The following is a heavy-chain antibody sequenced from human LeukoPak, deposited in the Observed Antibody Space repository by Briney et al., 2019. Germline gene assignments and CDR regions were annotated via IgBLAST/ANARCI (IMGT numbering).Heavy chain of an antibody. CDR1: GFTFSSYW. V-gene: IGHV3-74*01. Sequence: GGSLRLSCAASGFTFSSYWMHWVRQARGKGLVWVSRINSDGSSTSYADSVKGRFTISRDNAKNTLYLQMNSLRAEDTAVYYCARAPEYDFWSGYYPRDAFGIWGQGTMVTVSS. CDR3: ARAPEYDFWSGYYPRDAFGI. J-gene: IGHJ3*02. CDR2: INSDGSST. D-gene: IGHD3-3*01.